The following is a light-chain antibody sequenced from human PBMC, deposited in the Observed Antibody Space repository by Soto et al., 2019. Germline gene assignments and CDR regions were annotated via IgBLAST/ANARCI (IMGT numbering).Light chain of an antibody. CDR1: SSDVSGYNY. CDR3: SSYTSTSTFG. V-gene: IGLV2-14*01. CDR2: EVS. Sequence: QSALAQPASVSGSPGQSIAISCTGTSSDVSGYNYVSWYQQHPGKAPKRLISEVSNRPSGVSNRFSGSKSGNTASLTISGLQAEDEADYYCSSYTSTSTFGFGTGTKVTVL. J-gene: IGLJ1*01.